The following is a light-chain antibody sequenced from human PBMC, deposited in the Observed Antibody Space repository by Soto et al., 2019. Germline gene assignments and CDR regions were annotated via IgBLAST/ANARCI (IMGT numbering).Light chain of an antibody. V-gene: IGKV1-9*01. CDR2: EES. CDR1: QGIAGS. Sequence: DIQLTQSPSFLSASVGDRVTITCRASQGIAGSLAWYQQKPGKPPRLLIYEESTLHSGVPSRFSGRKVGTQFILTIDSLQPEDVATYYCQQVKSYPRTFGGGTKVDIK. J-gene: IGKJ4*01. CDR3: QQVKSYPRT.